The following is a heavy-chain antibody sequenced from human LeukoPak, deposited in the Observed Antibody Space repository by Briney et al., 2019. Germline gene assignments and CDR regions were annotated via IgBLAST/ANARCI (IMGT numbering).Heavy chain of an antibody. CDR3: ARGNDFWSPFDY. D-gene: IGHD3/OR15-3a*01. Sequence: SETLSLTCTVSGGSIRSYYWSWIRQPAGKGLEWIGRIYTSGSTNYNPSLKSRVTMSVDTSENQFTLKLSSVTAADTAVYYCARGNDFWSPFDYWGQGTLVTVSS. CDR2: IYTSGST. J-gene: IGHJ4*02. V-gene: IGHV4-4*07. CDR1: GGSIRSYY.